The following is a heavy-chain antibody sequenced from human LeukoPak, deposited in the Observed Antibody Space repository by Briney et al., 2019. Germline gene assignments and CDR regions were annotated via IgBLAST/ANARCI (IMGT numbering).Heavy chain of an antibody. D-gene: IGHD5-18*01. CDR3: ARDIRGYNYGWFDY. Sequence: PSETLSLTCTGSGGSTNSYFWTWIRQPPGKGLKWIGYIYYSGSTKYNPSLKSRVTISLDTSKNQFSLNLSSVTAADTAVYYCARDIRGYNYGWFDYWGQGTLVTVSS. CDR2: IYYSGST. CDR1: GGSTNSYF. V-gene: IGHV4-59*01. J-gene: IGHJ4*02.